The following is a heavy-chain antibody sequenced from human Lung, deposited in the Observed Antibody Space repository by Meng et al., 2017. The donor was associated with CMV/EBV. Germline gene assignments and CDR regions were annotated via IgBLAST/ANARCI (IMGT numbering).Heavy chain of an antibody. CDR3: ARGHYGDSSDYFDF. CDR2: IYYNRGT. D-gene: IGHD4/OR15-4a*01. J-gene: IGHJ4*02. Sequence: SXTXSLXCTVSGGSISHYCWNWIRQPPGKGLEWIGYIYYNRGTNYNPSLKGRVTISLETSKNQFSLKLSSVTAADTAVYYCARGHYGDSSDYFDFWVQGTXVTVSS. CDR1: GGSISHYC. V-gene: IGHV4-59*01.